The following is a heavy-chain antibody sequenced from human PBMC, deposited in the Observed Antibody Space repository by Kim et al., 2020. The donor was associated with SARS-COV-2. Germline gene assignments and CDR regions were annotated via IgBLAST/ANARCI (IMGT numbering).Heavy chain of an antibody. CDR1: GGSISSSSYY. CDR2: IYYSGST. CDR3: ARHVRDGIWSTKKDIVLIPSAMD. D-gene: IGHD2-2*01. V-gene: IGHV4-39*01. J-gene: IGHJ4*02. Sequence: SETLSLTCTVSGGSISSSSYYWGWIRQPPGKGLEWIGSIYYSGSTYYNPSLKSRVTISVDTSKNQFSLKLSSVTAADTAVYYCARHVRDGIWSTKKDIVLIPSAMDWGQGTLVTVSS.